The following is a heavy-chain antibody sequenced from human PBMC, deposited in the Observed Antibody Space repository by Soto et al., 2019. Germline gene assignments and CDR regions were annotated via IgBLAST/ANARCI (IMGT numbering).Heavy chain of an antibody. CDR3: ARGAATKILVLKYDALDI. Sequence: QVQLVQSGAEVKKPGSSVRVPCKASGATLNIFINYGITWVRQTPGQGLEYMGGIIPVFGAANHAQKFQGRVTISADESTRTVNMELSSLRSNDTAVYYCARGAATKILVLKYDALDIWGQGTMVTVSS. CDR1: GATLNIFINYG. J-gene: IGHJ3*02. V-gene: IGHV1-69*12. CDR2: IIPVFGAA. D-gene: IGHD5-12*01.